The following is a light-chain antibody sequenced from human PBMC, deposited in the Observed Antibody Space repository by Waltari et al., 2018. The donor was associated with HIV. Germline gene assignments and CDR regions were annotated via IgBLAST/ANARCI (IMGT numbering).Light chain of an antibody. J-gene: IGLJ3*02. CDR2: KDK. V-gene: IGLV3-25*03. Sequence: YELTQQPSVSVSQGQPAKNICSGDEFPDHYAPWYQQRPGQAPVSVIYKDKERTSGIPERFSGSSSGTTATLTISGVLEEDEADYYCQSADSSETLGVFGGGTKLTVL. CDR1: EFPDHY. CDR3: QSADSSETLGV.